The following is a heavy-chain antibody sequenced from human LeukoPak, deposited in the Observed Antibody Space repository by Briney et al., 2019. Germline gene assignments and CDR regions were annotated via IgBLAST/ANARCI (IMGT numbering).Heavy chain of an antibody. Sequence: GASVKVSCKASGYTFTSYGISWVRQAPGQGLEGMGWISAYNGNTNYAQKLQGRVTMTTDTSTSTAYMELRSLRSDDTAVYYCARVHTYYYGSGSYLSDYWGQGTLVTVSS. CDR2: ISAYNGNT. CDR3: ARVHTYYYGSGSYLSDY. CDR1: GYTFTSYG. J-gene: IGHJ4*02. V-gene: IGHV1-18*01. D-gene: IGHD3-10*01.